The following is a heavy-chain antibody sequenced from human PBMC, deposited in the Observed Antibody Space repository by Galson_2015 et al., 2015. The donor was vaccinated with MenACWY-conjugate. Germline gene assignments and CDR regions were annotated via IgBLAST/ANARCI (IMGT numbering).Heavy chain of an antibody. CDR3: GRAADGAMVLPVDVFDL. V-gene: IGHV3-30*03. Sequence: SLRLSCAASRFPFSTYGMHWVRQAPGLGLEWVATISYSGVNEYYADSVKGRFTVSRDNSNNTMYLQMSSLRAEDTAVYFCGRAADGAMVLPVDVFDLWGQGTLVTVSS. J-gene: IGHJ3*01. D-gene: IGHD3-10*01. CDR2: ISYSGVNE. CDR1: RFPFSTYG.